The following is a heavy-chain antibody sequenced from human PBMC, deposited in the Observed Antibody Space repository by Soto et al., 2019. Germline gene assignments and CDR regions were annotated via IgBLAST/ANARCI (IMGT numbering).Heavy chain of an antibody. J-gene: IGHJ6*02. V-gene: IGHV3-53*01. CDR2: IYSGGST. D-gene: IGHD4-17*01. CDR3: ARDKTRSYGMDV. Sequence: GGSLRLSCAASGFTVSSNYMSWVRRAPGKGLEWVSVIYSGGSTYYADSVKGRFTISRDNSKNTLYLQMNSLRAEDTAVYYCARDKTRSYGMDVWGQGTTVTVSS. CDR1: GFTVSSNY.